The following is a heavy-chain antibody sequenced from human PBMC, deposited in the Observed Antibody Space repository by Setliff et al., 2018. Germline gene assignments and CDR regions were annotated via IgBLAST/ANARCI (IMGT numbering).Heavy chain of an antibody. CDR1: GASISTTYYY. CDR3: ARMSGFLYMDV. CDR2: IYQNGIT. Sequence: PSETLSLTCSVSGASISTTYYYWDWIRQSPEKGLEWIGTIYQNGITYYNPSVKSRVTISVDKSKNQFSLSLRSVTAADTAVYYCARMSGFLYMDVWGKGTTVTVSS. V-gene: IGHV4-39*07. J-gene: IGHJ6*03. D-gene: IGHD3-3*01.